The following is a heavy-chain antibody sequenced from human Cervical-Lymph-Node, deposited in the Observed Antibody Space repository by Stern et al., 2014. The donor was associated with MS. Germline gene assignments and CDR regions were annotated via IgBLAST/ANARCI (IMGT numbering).Heavy chain of an antibody. V-gene: IGHV1-69*01. CDR3: ARRYCSGGSCPEWFDP. D-gene: IGHD2-15*01. CDR1: GGTFSSYA. CDR2: IIPIFGTA. Sequence: QVQLVESGAEVKKPGSSVKVSCKASGGTFSSYAISWVRQAPGQGLEWMGGIIPIFGTANYAQKFQGRVTITADESTSTAYMELSSLRSEDTAVYYCARRYCSGGSCPEWFDPWGQGTLVTVSS. J-gene: IGHJ5*02.